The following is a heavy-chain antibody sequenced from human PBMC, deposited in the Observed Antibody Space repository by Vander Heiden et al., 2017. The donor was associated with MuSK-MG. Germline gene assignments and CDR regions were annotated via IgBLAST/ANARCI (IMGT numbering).Heavy chain of an antibody. CDR3: AREVAY. D-gene: IGHD2-15*01. V-gene: IGHV4-38-2*02. J-gene: IGHJ4*02. CDR1: GYSISSGYF. Sequence: QGKLVDLGPRLVIPSETLSLTCTVPGYSISSGYFWVWIRQPPGKGLEWIGGIYSSGSTSYNPSLGSRVTISADLSKNQFTLKLTSVTAADTAVYFCAREVAYWGQGALVTVSS. CDR2: IYSSGST.